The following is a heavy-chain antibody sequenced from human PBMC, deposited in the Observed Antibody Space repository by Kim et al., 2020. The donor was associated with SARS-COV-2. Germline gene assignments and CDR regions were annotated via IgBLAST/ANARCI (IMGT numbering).Heavy chain of an antibody. J-gene: IGHJ6*02. CDR1: GFTFSTYS. CDR3: SRRREQLRSYQYYGMDV. D-gene: IGHD1-26*01. Sequence: GGSLRLSCVGSGFTFSTYSMNWVRQAPGKGLEWVSSISGSSTHIYYSDSLKGRVTISRDNAKNSLYLQMNSLEAEDTAVYYCSRRREQLRSYQYYGMDVWGQGTTVTLSS. CDR2: ISGSSTHI. V-gene: IGHV3-21*01.